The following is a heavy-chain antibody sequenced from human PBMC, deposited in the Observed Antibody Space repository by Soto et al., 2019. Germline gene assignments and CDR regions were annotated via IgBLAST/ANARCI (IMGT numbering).Heavy chain of an antibody. CDR2: IKANTDGGTT. D-gene: IGHD3-10*01. V-gene: IGHV3-15*01. J-gene: IGHJ4*02. CDR1: GFTFSSAW. CDR3: AAGVPFDY. Sequence: PGGSLRLSCAASGFTFSSAWMSWVRQAPGRGLEWVGRIKANTDGGTTDYAAPVKGRFTISRDDSTTTLYLQMNSLKIEDTAVYYCAAGVPFDYWGQGTLVTVYS.